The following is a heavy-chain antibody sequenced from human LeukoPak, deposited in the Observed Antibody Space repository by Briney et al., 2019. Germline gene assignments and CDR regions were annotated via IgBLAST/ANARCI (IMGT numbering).Heavy chain of an antibody. CDR1: GYTFTGYY. CDR2: INPNSGGT. J-gene: IGHJ4*02. Sequence: ASVKVSCKASGYTFTGYYMHWVRQAPGQGLEWMGWINPNSGGTNYAQKFQGRVTMTRDTSISTAYMELSRLRSDNTAVYYCARDPIAVAGRSFDYWGQGTLVTVSS. D-gene: IGHD6-19*01. V-gene: IGHV1-2*02. CDR3: ARDPIAVAGRSFDY.